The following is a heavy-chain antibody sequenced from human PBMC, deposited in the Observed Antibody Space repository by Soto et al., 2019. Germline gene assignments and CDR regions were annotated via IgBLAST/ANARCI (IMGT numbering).Heavy chain of an antibody. D-gene: IGHD1-7*01. V-gene: IGHV3-30*18. CDR1: GFTFSSYG. J-gene: IGHJ4*02. CDR3: AKDVILELGGLK. CDR2: ISYDGSNK. Sequence: QVQLVESGGGVVQPGRSLRLSCAASGFTFSSYGMHWVRQAPGKGLEWVAVISYDGSNKYYADSVKGRFTISRDNSKNTLYLKMNSLRAEDTALYYCAKDVILELGGLKWGQGTLVTVSS.